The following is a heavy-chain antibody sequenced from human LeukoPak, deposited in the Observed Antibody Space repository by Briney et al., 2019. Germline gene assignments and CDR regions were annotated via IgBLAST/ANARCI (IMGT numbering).Heavy chain of an antibody. CDR3: ARDVYYYGSGSYDGWFDP. CDR2: TNPSGGST. V-gene: IGHV1-46*01. D-gene: IGHD3-10*01. Sequence: GASVKVSCKASGYTFTSYYMHWVRQAPGQGLEWMGITNPSGGSTSYAQKFQGRVTMTRDTSTSTVYMELSSLRSEDTAVYYCARDVYYYGSGSYDGWFDPWGQGTLVTVSS. CDR1: GYTFTSYY. J-gene: IGHJ5*02.